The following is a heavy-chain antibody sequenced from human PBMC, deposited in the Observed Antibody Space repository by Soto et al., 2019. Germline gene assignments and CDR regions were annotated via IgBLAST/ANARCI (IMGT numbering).Heavy chain of an antibody. CDR3: AKAATMIPSGGSYFDY. CDR2: ISGSGGST. D-gene: IGHD3-22*01. Sequence: EVQLLESGGGLVQPGGSLRLSCAASGFTFSSYAMSWVRQAPGQGLEWVSAISGSGGSTYYADSVKGRFTISRDNSKTTLYLQMNSLRAEDTAVYYCAKAATMIPSGGSYFDYWGQGTLVTVSS. V-gene: IGHV3-23*01. CDR1: GFTFSSYA. J-gene: IGHJ4*02.